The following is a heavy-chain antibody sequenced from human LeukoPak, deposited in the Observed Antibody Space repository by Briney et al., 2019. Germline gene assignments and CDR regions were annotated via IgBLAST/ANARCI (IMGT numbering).Heavy chain of an antibody. CDR3: ARGGYCSGGSCYSGWFDP. CDR1: GGSFSGYY. Sequence: SETPSLTCAVYGGSFSGYYWSWIRQPPGKGLEWIGEINHSGSTNYNPSLKSRVTISVDTSKNQFSLKLSSVTAADTAVYYCARGGYCSGGSCYSGWFDPWGQGTLVTVSS. CDR2: INHSGST. J-gene: IGHJ5*02. D-gene: IGHD2-15*01. V-gene: IGHV4-34*01.